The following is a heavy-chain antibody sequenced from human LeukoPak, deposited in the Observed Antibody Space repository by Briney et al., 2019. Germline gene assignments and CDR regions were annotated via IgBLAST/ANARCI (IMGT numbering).Heavy chain of an antibody. CDR2: IWYDGNNK. V-gene: IGHV3-33*03. Sequence: GGSLRLSCAASGFSFSSSGMHWVRQAPGKGLEWVAVIWYDGNNKYYADSVKGRFTISRDNSKNSPYLHINSLTAEDTAFYYCAKDSAPMTTLKTTFDYWGQGTLVTVSS. J-gene: IGHJ4*02. D-gene: IGHD4-11*01. CDR3: AKDSAPMTTLKTTFDY. CDR1: GFSFSSSG.